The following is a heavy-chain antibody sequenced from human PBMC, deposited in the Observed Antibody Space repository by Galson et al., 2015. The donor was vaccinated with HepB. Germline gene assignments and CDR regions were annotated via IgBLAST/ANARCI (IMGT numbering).Heavy chain of an antibody. J-gene: IGHJ4*02. V-gene: IGHV3-23*01. CDR3: VRGTTAPDY. CDR1: GFTFSNYG. D-gene: IGHD2/OR15-2a*01. CDR2: ISRAGDTS. Sequence: SLRLSCAASGFTFSNYGMSWVRQAPGKGLECVAAISRAGDTSDYAESVKGRFTVFRDSSKSTLYLQMNGLRAEDTARYYCVRGTTAPDYWAQGTLVTVSS.